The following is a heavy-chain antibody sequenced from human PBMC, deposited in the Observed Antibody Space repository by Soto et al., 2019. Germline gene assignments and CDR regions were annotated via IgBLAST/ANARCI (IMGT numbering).Heavy chain of an antibody. CDR1: GFTFSSYA. D-gene: IGHD3-16*01. CDR3: ANEGHSRVWGSLDAFDI. Sequence: HPGGSLRLSCAASGFTFSSYAMSWVRQAPGKGLEWVSAISGSGGSTYYADSVKGRFTISRDNSKNTLYLQMNSLRAEDTAVYYCANEGHSRVWGSLDAFDIWGQGTMVTVSS. CDR2: ISGSGGST. V-gene: IGHV3-23*01. J-gene: IGHJ3*02.